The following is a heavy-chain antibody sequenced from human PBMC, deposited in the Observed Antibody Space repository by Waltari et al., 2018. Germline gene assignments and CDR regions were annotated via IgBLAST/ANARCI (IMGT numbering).Heavy chain of an antibody. J-gene: IGHJ6*04. V-gene: IGHV4-34*01. CDR1: GVYFSGDY. CDR3: ARHLGGSRGMDV. Sequence: QVQLQQWGAGLLKPSETLSLTCDVYGVYFSGDYWIWVRQSPGKGLEWIGEISHYGSSNNYPSLKSRVTISLHTSKNQFSLNLTSVTAADTAVYYCARHLGGSRGMDVWGKGTTVTVSS. D-gene: IGHD1-26*01. CDR2: ISHYGSS.